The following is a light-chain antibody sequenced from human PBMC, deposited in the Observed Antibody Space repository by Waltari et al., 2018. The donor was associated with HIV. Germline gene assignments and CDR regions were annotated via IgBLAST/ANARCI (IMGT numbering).Light chain of an antibody. CDR1: SSDVGSYNL. Sequence: QSALTQPSSVSGSPGQSITISCTGSSSDVGSYNLVSWYQQRPGKAPKLMIYEGIKRPSGVSNRFSGSKSGNTASLTISGLQAEDEADDYCCSYAGSSNWVFGGGTKLTVL. CDR3: CSYAGSSNWV. J-gene: IGLJ3*02. V-gene: IGLV2-23*01. CDR2: EGI.